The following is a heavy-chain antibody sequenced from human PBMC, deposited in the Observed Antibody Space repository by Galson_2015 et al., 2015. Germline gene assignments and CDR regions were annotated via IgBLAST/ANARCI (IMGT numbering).Heavy chain of an antibody. Sequence: CAISGDSVSSNSAAWNWIRQSPSRGLEWLGRTYYGSKWYNDYAVSVKSRITINPDTSKNQFSLQLNSVTPEDTAVYYCARARVDYYGSGSYYKGYYYYGMDVWGQGTTVTVSS. D-gene: IGHD3-10*01. V-gene: IGHV6-1*01. CDR2: TYYGSKWYN. J-gene: IGHJ6*02. CDR1: GDSVSSNSAA. CDR3: ARARVDYYGSGSYYKGYYYYGMDV.